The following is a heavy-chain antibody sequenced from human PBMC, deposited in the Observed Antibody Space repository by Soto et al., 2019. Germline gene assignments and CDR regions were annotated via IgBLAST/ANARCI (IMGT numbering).Heavy chain of an antibody. V-gene: IGHV3-23*01. CDR2: ISGSGGST. CDR3: AEASPAAIIGTRYYGMDV. Sequence: PVGSLRLSCAASGFTFSSYAMSWVRQAPGKGLEWVSAISGSGGSTYYADSVKGRFTISRDNSKNTLYLQMNSLRAEDTAVYYCAEASPAAIIGTRYYGMDVWGQGTTVTVSS. CDR1: GFTFSSYA. J-gene: IGHJ6*02. D-gene: IGHD2-2*02.